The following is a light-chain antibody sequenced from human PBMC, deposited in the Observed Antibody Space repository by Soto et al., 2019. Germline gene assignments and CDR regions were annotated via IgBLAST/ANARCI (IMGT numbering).Light chain of an antibody. CDR2: GAS. V-gene: IGKV1-39*01. J-gene: IGKJ2*01. Sequence: DIQMTQSPSSLSASVGDRVTITCRASQSISSYLNWYQHKSGKAPNLLIYGASRLQSGVPSRFSGSGSGTDFTLPISSLQPEDFAPYYCQQSHSTPYTFCQGTTMEIK. CDR1: QSISSY. CDR3: QQSHSTPYT.